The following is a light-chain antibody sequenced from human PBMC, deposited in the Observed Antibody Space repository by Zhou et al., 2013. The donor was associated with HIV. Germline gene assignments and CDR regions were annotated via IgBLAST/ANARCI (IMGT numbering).Light chain of an antibody. CDR2: GAS. Sequence: EVVMTQSPATLSASPGDRATLPCRASQSVSTNLAWYQQKPGQAPRLLIYGASTRATDIPARFSGSGSWTEFTLTISSIQSEDFAVYYCQHYNSWPTTFGQGTKLEIK. J-gene: IGKJ2*01. CDR1: QSVSTN. V-gene: IGKV3-15*01. CDR3: QHYNSWPTT.